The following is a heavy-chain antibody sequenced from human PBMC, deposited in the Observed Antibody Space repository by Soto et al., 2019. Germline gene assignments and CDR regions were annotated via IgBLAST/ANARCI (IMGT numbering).Heavy chain of an antibody. CDR1: GYTFTSYD. Sequence: GASVKVSCKASGYTFTSYDINWVRQATGQGLEWMGWMNPNSGNTGYAQKFQGRVTMTRNTSISTAYMELSSLRSEDTAVYYCARSWPVTVGGGMSWFDPWGQGTLVTVSS. V-gene: IGHV1-8*01. D-gene: IGHD3-10*01. CDR2: MNPNSGNT. J-gene: IGHJ5*02. CDR3: ARSWPVTVGGGMSWFDP.